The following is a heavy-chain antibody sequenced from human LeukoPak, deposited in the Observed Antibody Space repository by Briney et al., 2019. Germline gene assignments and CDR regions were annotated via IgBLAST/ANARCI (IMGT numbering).Heavy chain of an antibody. J-gene: IGHJ2*01. Sequence: SETLSLTCTVSDGSISGYYWSWIRQPPGKGLEWIGYIYHTGSTNYNPSLKSRVTISVDTSKNQFSLKLNSVTAADTAVYYCASEIRHGYNPRYFDLWGRGTLVTVSS. CDR3: ASEIRHGYNPRYFDL. D-gene: IGHD5-24*01. CDR2: IYHTGST. V-gene: IGHV4-59*01. CDR1: DGSISGYY.